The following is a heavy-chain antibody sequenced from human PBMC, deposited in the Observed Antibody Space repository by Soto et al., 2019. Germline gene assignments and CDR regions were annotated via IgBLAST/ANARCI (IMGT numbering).Heavy chain of an antibody. J-gene: IGHJ4*02. CDR3: ARGGWRQLDH. CDR2: IYYSGST. D-gene: IGHD5-18*01. V-gene: IGHV4-59*08. Sequence: QVQLQESGPGLVKPSETLSLTCSVSGGSIGSYYWSWIRQPPGKGLEWIGYIYYSGSTNFNPSLQSRVTISVDTSKNQFSLTLSSVTAADSAVYYCARGGWRQLDHWGQGTLVTVSS. CDR1: GGSIGSYY.